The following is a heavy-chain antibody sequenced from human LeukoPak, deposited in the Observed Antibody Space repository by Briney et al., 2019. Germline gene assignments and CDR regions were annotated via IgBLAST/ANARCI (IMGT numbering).Heavy chain of an antibody. Sequence: GSLRLSCVASGFTFDHYRMNWVRQAPGKGLEWVSSINSLSTYIYYTDSVKGRFTVSRDNAKNSLYLQMNSLRAEDTAIYYCARGATVESDYWGQGTLVTVSS. CDR1: GFTFDHYR. CDR2: INSLSTYI. V-gene: IGHV3-21*01. CDR3: ARGATVESDY. D-gene: IGHD4-23*01. J-gene: IGHJ4*02.